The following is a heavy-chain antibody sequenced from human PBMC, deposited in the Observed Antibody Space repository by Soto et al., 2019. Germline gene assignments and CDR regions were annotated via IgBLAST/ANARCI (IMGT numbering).Heavy chain of an antibody. CDR2: INPSGGST. Sequence: QVQLVQSGAEVKKPGASVKVSCKASGYTFTSYYMHWVRQAPGQGLEWMGIINPSGGSTSYAQKSQGRVTMTRDTSTSTVYMELSSLGSEDTAVYYCARDVAVYSSGWYEYFQHWGQGTLVTVSS. D-gene: IGHD6-19*01. CDR3: ARDVAVYSSGWYEYFQH. V-gene: IGHV1-46*01. CDR1: GYTFTSYY. J-gene: IGHJ1*01.